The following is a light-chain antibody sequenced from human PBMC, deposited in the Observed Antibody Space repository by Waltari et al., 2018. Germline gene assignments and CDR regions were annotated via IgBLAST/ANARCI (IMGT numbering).Light chain of an antibody. CDR1: SSDVGRNNY. CDR3: CSYAGSFYV. V-gene: IGLV2-11*01. Sequence: QSALTQPRSVSGSPGQSVTISCTGTSSDVGRNNYVSWYQQHPGKAPKLMIYDVNKRPSGFPDRFSGAKSDNTASLTISGLQADDEADYYCCSYAGSFYVFGTGTQVTVL. CDR2: DVN. J-gene: IGLJ1*01.